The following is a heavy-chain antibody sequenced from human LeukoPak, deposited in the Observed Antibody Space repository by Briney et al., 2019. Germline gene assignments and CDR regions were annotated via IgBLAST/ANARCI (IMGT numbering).Heavy chain of an antibody. CDR3: ARHSGSSWYIFDY. CDR2: IYYSGST. J-gene: IGHJ4*02. Sequence: SETLSLTCTVSGGSISSSSYYWGWIRQPPGKGLEWIGSIYYSGSTYYNPSLKSRVTISVDTSKNQFSLKLSSVTAADRAVYYCARHSGSSWYIFDYWGQGTLVTVSS. V-gene: IGHV4-39*01. CDR1: GGSISSSSYY. D-gene: IGHD6-13*01.